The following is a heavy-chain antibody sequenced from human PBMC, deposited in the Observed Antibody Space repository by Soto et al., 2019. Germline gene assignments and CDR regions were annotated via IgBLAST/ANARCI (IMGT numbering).Heavy chain of an antibody. V-gene: IGHV4-59*01. J-gene: IGHJ4*02. D-gene: IGHD6-19*01. CDR3: ARAVSGWYYFDY. CDR1: GGSISSYY. Sequence: SETLSLTCTVSGGSISSYYWSWIRQPPGKGLEWIGYIYYSGSTNYNPSLKSRVTISVDTSKNQFSLKLSSVTAADTAVYYCARAVSGWYYFDYWGQGTLVTVSS. CDR2: IYYSGST.